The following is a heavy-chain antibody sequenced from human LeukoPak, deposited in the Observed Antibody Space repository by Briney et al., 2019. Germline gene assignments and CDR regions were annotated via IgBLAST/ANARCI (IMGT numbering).Heavy chain of an antibody. CDR1: GYTFTSYD. D-gene: IGHD5-24*01. J-gene: IGHJ4*02. CDR3: ARGRWLQAGSVFDY. Sequence: ASVKVSCKASGYTFTSYDINWVRQAPGQGLEWMGWINPNSGGTNYAQKFQGRVTMTRDTSISTAYMELSRLRSDDTAVYYCARGRWLQAGSVFDYWGQGTLVTVSS. V-gene: IGHV1-2*02. CDR2: INPNSGGT.